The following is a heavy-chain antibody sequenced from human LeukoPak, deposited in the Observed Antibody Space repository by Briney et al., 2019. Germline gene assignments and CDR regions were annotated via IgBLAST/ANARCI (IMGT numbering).Heavy chain of an antibody. Sequence: EASVKVSCKASGYTFTGYYMHWVRPAPGQGLEWMGWINPNSGGTNYAQKFQGRVTMTRDTSISTAYMELSRLRSDDSAVYYCAILVGGVPAPDAFDIWGQGTMVTVSS. V-gene: IGHV1-2*02. CDR2: INPNSGGT. CDR3: AILVGGVPAPDAFDI. D-gene: IGHD2-2*01. J-gene: IGHJ3*02. CDR1: GYTFTGYY.